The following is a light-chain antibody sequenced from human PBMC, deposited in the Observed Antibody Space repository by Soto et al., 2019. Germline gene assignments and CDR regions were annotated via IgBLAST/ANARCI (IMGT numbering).Light chain of an antibody. CDR1: SSDVGSYNR. Sequence: QSSLTQPPSLSGSPGQSVTISCTGTSSDVGSYNRVSWYQQPPGTAPKLMIYEVSNRPSGVPDRFSGSKSGNTASLTISGLQAEDEADYYCSSYTSSSTSLYVFGTGTKVTVL. CDR3: SSYTSSSTSLYV. J-gene: IGLJ1*01. V-gene: IGLV2-18*02. CDR2: EVS.